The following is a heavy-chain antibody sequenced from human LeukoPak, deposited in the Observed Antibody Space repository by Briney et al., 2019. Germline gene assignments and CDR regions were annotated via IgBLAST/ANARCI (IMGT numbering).Heavy chain of an antibody. CDR2: ISSSTSYV. J-gene: IGHJ4*02. Sequence: RPGGSLRLSCAASGFTFSTYTMNWVRQAPGKGLEWVSSISSSTSYVYYADSVKGRFTISRDNAKNSLYLQMNSLRAEDTAVYYCARDAEVGYFDSSNFYDYWGQGTLVTVSS. CDR3: ARDAEVGYFDSSNFYDY. V-gene: IGHV3-21*01. CDR1: GFTFSTYT. D-gene: IGHD3-22*01.